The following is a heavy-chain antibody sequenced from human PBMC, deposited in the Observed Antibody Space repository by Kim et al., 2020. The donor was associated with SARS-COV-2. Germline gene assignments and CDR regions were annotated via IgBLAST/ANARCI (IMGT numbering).Heavy chain of an antibody. J-gene: IGHJ5*02. V-gene: IGHV1-69*01. Sequence: KFQGRVTITADESTSTAYMELSSLRSEDTAVYYCARLSRSGSYLSDWFDPWGQGTLVTVSS. CDR3: ARLSRSGSYLSDWFDP. D-gene: IGHD1-26*01.